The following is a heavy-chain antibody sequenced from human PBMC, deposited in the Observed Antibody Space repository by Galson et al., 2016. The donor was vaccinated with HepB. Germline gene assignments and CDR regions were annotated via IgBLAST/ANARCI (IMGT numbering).Heavy chain of an antibody. CDR2: IIPNSGGT. CDR1: GYTFTDYY. V-gene: IGHV1-2*04. J-gene: IGHJ3*02. CDR3: ARAFFDWLGSAFDI. D-gene: IGHD3-9*01. Sequence: SVKVSCKASGYTFTDYYMHWVRQAPGQGLEWMGWIIPNSGGTNYAQKFQGWVTMTRDTSISTAYMELSRLRSDDTAVYYCARAFFDWLGSAFDIWGQGTLVTVSS.